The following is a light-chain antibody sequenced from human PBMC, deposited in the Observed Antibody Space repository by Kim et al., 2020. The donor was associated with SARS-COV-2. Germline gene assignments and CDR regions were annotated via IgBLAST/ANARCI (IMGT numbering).Light chain of an antibody. J-gene: IGLJ3*02. CDR2: SDT. Sequence: GQRVTISCSGSRSNIGTNTVNWYQQFPGTTPKLLIYSDTQRPSGVPDRFSGSKSGTSASLAISGLQSEDEADYYCAAWDDSLNGWVFGGGTQLTVL. V-gene: IGLV1-44*01. CDR1: RSNIGTNT. CDR3: AAWDDSLNGWV.